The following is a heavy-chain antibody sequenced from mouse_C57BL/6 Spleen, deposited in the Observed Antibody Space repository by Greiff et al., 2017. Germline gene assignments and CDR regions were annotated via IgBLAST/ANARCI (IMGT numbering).Heavy chain of an antibody. CDR3: TTWNYGSSYDYFDY. CDR2: INPGSGGT. Sequence: QVQLQQSGAELVRPGTSVKVSCKASGYAFTNYLIEWVKQRPGQGLEWIGVINPGSGGTNYNEKFKGKATLTADKSSSTAYMQLSSLTSEDTAVYYCTTWNYGSSYDYFDYWGQGTTLTVSS. J-gene: IGHJ2*01. D-gene: IGHD1-1*01. CDR1: GYAFTNYL. V-gene: IGHV1-54*01.